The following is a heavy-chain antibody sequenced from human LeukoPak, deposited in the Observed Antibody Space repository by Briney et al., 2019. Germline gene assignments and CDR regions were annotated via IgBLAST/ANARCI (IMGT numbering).Heavy chain of an antibody. CDR3: ARAPSIWFALHAFDI. Sequence: PLETLSLTCTVSGCSISSSSYYWGWIRQPPGKGLEWIGSIYYSGSTYYNPSLKSRVTISVDTSKNQFSLKLSSVTAADTAVYYCARAPSIWFALHAFDIWGQGTMVTVSS. CDR1: GCSISSSSYY. D-gene: IGHD3-10*01. CDR2: IYYSGST. J-gene: IGHJ3*02. V-gene: IGHV4-39*07.